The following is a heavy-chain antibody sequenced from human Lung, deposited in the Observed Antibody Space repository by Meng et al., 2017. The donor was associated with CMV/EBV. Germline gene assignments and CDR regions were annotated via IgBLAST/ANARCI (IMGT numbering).Heavy chain of an antibody. Sequence: SCTVSGGSISSSSYYWGWIRQPPGKGLEWIGSIYYSGSTYYNPSLKSRVTISVDTSKNQFSLKLSSVTAADTAVYYCARDATIFGVVDPYYYGMDVWGQGTTVTVSS. J-gene: IGHJ6*02. CDR1: GGSISSSSYY. CDR2: IYYSGST. D-gene: IGHD3-3*01. CDR3: ARDATIFGVVDPYYYGMDV. V-gene: IGHV4-39*02.